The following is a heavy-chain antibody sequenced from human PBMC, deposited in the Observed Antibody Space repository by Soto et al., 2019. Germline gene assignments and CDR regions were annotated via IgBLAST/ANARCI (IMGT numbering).Heavy chain of an antibody. Sequence: QAQLQQWGTGLLKPSETLSLTCAVYGGSLSGNYWGWIRQPPGKGLEWIGETHHSGSTAYNPSLKSRVTISVDTSRNPFSLKLNSVTAADTAVYYCARTTAAIHLNYWSQGTLVTVSS. CDR1: GGSLSGNY. J-gene: IGHJ4*02. CDR3: ARTTAAIHLNY. D-gene: IGHD2-21*02. CDR2: THHSGST. V-gene: IGHV4-34*01.